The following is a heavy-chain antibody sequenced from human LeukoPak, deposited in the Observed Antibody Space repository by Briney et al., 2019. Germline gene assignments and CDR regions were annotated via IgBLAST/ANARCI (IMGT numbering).Heavy chain of an antibody. D-gene: IGHD3-22*01. CDR1: GGSISSGIYY. CDR3: SGTHSSGYYADY. CDR2: IYNSGST. V-gene: IGHV4-31*03. Sequence: SETLSLTCTVSGGSISSGIYYWSWIRQHPGKGLEWIGYIYNSGSTYYNPSLKRRVTISVDTSKNQFSLKLGAVTAADTAVYYSSGTHSSGYYADYWDQGTLVIVS. J-gene: IGHJ4*02.